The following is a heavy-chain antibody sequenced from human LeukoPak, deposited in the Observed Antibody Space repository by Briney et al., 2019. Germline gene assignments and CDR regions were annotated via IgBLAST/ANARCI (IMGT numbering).Heavy chain of an antibody. D-gene: IGHD6-13*01. Sequence: ASVKVSCKASGYTFTSYDINWVRQATGQGLEWMGWMNPNSGNTGYAQKFQGRVTITRNTSISTAYMELSSLRSEDTAVYYCARGARIAAAVGYYYYYMDVWGKGTTVTVSS. J-gene: IGHJ6*03. CDR3: ARGARIAAAVGYYYYYMDV. V-gene: IGHV1-8*03. CDR1: GYTFTSYD. CDR2: MNPNSGNT.